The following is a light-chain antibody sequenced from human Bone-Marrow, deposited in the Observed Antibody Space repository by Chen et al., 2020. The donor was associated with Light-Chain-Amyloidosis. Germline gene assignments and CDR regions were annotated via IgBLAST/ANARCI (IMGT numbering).Light chain of an antibody. CDR1: NIGSTS. V-gene: IGLV3-21*02. CDR2: DDS. Sequence: SYVLTQPSSVSVAPGQTATIACGGNNIGSTSVHWYQQTPGQAPRLVVYDDSDRPSGIPERLSGSNSGNTATLTISRVEAGDGGDYYCQVWERSSDRPVFGGGTKLTVL. J-gene: IGLJ3*02. CDR3: QVWERSSDRPV.